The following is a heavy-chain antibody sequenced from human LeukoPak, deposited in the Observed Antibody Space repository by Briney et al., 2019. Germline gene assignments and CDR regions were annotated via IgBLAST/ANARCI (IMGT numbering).Heavy chain of an antibody. CDR1: GFNFGDYA. CDR2: IRGYAHGGTA. D-gene: IGHD3-16*02. V-gene: IGHV3-49*04. CDR3: VRDYHKMTYEDAFAV. J-gene: IGHJ3*01. Sequence: PGGSLRLSCRTSGFNFGDYAMSWVRQAPGRGLEWVGFIRGYAHGGTAEYAASVRGRFTFSRDDSNSIAYLEMNSLKTDDTAMYYCVRDYHKMTYEDAFAVWGQGTMVTVSS.